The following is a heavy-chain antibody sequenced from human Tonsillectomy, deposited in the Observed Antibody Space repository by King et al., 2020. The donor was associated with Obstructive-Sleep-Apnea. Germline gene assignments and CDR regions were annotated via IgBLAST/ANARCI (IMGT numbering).Heavy chain of an antibody. Sequence: EVQLVQSGGGLVQPGASVRLSCAASGFTFTSHWMHWVRQAPGQGLVCVSRINTYRSSTKYADTLKGRFTITRDNAKNTRYLQMKSLRAEDSAVYYCARDDYGANSLDYWGQGTLVTVSS. D-gene: IGHD4-23*01. V-gene: IGHV3-74*01. CDR2: INTYRSST. CDR1: GFTFTSHW. J-gene: IGHJ4*02. CDR3: ARDDYGANSLDY.